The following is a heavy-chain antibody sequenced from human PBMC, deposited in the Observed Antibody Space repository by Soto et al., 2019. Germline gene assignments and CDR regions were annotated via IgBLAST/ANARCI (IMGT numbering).Heavy chain of an antibody. V-gene: IGHV1-3*01. J-gene: IGHJ4*02. CDR3: ASQGFCTGGTCGGY. CDR2: TNAANGNT. CDR1: GYTFTNYA. D-gene: IGHD2-15*01. Sequence: ASVKVSCKASGYTFTNYAIHWVRQAPGQRLEWMGWTNAANGNTKYSQKLQDRVTLTRDTSASIAYMELSNLEFEDTAVYYCASQGFCTGGTCGGYWGQGTLVTVSS.